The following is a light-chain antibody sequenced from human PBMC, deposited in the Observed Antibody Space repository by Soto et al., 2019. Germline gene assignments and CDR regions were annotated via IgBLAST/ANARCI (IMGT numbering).Light chain of an antibody. CDR1: QSISSY. CDR2: AAS. J-gene: IGKJ1*01. CDR3: LQHHSYLWT. Sequence: DIQMNQNPSSLSATVGDRVTITCRASQSISSYLNWYQQKPGKAPKLLIYAASSLQSGVPSRFNGSGSGTEFTITISGLQPEDFAPYYCLQHHSYLWTFCQGGKDDI. V-gene: IGKV1-17*01.